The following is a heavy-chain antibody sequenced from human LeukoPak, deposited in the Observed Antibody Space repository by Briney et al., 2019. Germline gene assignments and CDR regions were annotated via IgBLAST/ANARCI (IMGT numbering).Heavy chain of an antibody. Sequence: SETLSLTCAVYGGSFSGYYWSWLRQPPAKGLEWIGEINHSGNTNYNPSLKSRVTISVDTSKNQFSLKLSSVTAADTAVYYCARDLDSSGYYFDYWGQGTLVTVSS. J-gene: IGHJ4*02. V-gene: IGHV4-34*01. CDR3: ARDLDSSGYYFDY. CDR2: INHSGNT. CDR1: GGSFSGYY. D-gene: IGHD3-22*01.